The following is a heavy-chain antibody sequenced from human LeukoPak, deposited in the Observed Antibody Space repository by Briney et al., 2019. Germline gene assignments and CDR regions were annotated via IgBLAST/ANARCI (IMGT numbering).Heavy chain of an antibody. Sequence: GGSLRLSCTASGFPFGDYAVTWFRQAPGKGLEWVGFIRNKVYGGTTEYAASVKGRFTISRDDSKSIACLQVNSLKTEDTAAYYCTRTNGYSSGWYSDYWGQGTLVAVSS. D-gene: IGHD6-19*01. J-gene: IGHJ4*02. V-gene: IGHV3-49*03. CDR1: GFPFGDYA. CDR2: IRNKVYGGTT. CDR3: TRTNGYSSGWYSDY.